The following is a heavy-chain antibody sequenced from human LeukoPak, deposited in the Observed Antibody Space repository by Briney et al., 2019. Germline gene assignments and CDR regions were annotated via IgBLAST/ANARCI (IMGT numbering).Heavy chain of an antibody. CDR2: ISAYNGNT. Sequence: ASVKVSCKASGYTFTSYGISWVRQAPGQGLEWMGWISAYNGNTNYTQKLQGRVTMTTDTSTSTAYMELRSLRSDDTAVYYCARMYYDYVWGSYRYTRFFDYWGQGTLVTVSS. J-gene: IGHJ4*02. CDR1: GYTFTSYG. D-gene: IGHD3-16*02. V-gene: IGHV1-18*01. CDR3: ARMYYDYVWGSYRYTRFFDY.